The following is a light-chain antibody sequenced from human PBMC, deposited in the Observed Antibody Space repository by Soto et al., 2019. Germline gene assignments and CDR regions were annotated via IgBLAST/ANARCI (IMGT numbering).Light chain of an antibody. Sequence: QSVLTQPPSVSGSPGQSVTISCTGTSIDVGSYNRVSWYQQPPGTAPKLLIYEVSNRPSGVPHRFSGSKSGNTASLSISGLQAEDEADYYCSLFTDSSTYVFGTGTKLTVL. CDR1: SIDVGSYNR. CDR2: EVS. CDR3: SLFTDSSTYV. J-gene: IGLJ1*01. V-gene: IGLV2-18*01.